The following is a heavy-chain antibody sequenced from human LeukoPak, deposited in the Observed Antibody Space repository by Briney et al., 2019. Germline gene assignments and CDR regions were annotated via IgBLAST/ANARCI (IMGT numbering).Heavy chain of an antibody. J-gene: IGHJ5*02. V-gene: IGHV4-39*01. CDR3: ARQVVAANWFDP. CDR2: IYYSGST. Sequence: SETLSLTCTVSGGSISSSSYYWGWIRQPPGTGLEWIGSIYYSGSTYYNPSLKSRVTISVDTSKNQFSLKLSSVTAADTAVYYCARQVVAANWFDPWGQGTLVTVSS. D-gene: IGHD2-15*01. CDR1: GGSISSSSYY.